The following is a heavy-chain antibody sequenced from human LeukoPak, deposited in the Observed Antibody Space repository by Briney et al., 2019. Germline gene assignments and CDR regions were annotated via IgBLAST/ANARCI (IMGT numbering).Heavy chain of an antibody. CDR3: ARHAPVGLTIGGIIDS. Sequence: GESLEISLKGSGYSFSTYWIGWVRQMPGKGLEWMGMLYPGDSDTRYSPSFQGQVTMSADKSINTAYLQWSSLKASDTAMYYCARHAPVGLTIGGIIDSWGQGTLVTVST. D-gene: IGHD3-16*01. J-gene: IGHJ4*02. CDR2: LYPGDSDT. V-gene: IGHV5-51*01. CDR1: GYSFSTYW.